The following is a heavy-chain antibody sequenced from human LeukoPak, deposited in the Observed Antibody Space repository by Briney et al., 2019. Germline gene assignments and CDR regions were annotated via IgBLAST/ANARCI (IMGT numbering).Heavy chain of an antibody. CDR2: ISSSSVYI. J-gene: IGHJ4*02. V-gene: IGHV3-21*01. CDR3: ARGGRMDYFDY. Sequence: PGGSLRLSCAASGFTFSSYSMNWVRQAPGKGLEWVSSISSSSVYIYYADSVKGRFTISRDNAKNSLYLQVNSLGAEDTAAYYCARGGRMDYFDYWGQGTLVTVSS. CDR1: GFTFSSYS. D-gene: IGHD2-8*01.